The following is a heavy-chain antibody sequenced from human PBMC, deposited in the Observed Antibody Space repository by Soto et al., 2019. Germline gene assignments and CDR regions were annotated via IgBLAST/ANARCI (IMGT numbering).Heavy chain of an antibody. CDR2: ISGSGGST. V-gene: IGHV3-23*01. Sequence: PGGSLRLSCAASGFTFSNYAMSWVRQAPGKGLEWVSAISGSGGSTYYADSVKGRFTISRDNSKNTLYLQMNSLRAEDTAVYYCAKVCGPQESPYDFWSGYYFDYYYGMDAWGQGTTVTVSS. J-gene: IGHJ6*02. CDR3: AKVCGPQESPYDFWSGYYFDYYYGMDA. D-gene: IGHD3-3*01. CDR1: GFTFSNYA.